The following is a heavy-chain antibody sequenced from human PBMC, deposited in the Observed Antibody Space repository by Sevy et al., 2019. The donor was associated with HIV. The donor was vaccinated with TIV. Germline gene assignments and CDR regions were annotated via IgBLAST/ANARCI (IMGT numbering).Heavy chain of an antibody. CDR3: AADSGYSYGYIPRYFDY. CDR1: GFTFTSSA. Sequence: ASVKVSCKASGFTFTSSAVQWVRQARGQRLEWIGWIVVGSGNTNYAQKFQERVTITRDMSTSTAYMELSSLRSEDTAMYYCAADSGYSYGYIPRYFDYWGQGTLVTVSS. D-gene: IGHD5-18*01. CDR2: IVVGSGNT. J-gene: IGHJ4*02. V-gene: IGHV1-58*01.